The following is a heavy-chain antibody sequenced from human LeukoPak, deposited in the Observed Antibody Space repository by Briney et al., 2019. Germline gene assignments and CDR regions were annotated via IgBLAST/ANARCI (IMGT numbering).Heavy chain of an antibody. Sequence: GGSLRLSCAASGFTFSSYSMNWVRQAPGKGLEWVSSISSSSSHIYYADSVKGRFTISRDNAKNSLYLQMNSLRAEDTAVYYCARGDTAINARGFDYWGQGTLVTVSS. CDR1: GFTFSSYS. J-gene: IGHJ4*02. D-gene: IGHD5-18*01. V-gene: IGHV3-21*01. CDR2: ISSSSSHI. CDR3: ARGDTAINARGFDY.